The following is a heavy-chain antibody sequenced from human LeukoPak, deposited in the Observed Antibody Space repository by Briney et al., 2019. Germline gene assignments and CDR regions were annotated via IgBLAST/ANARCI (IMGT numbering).Heavy chain of an antibody. CDR3: ARDGRRIQDYWYFDL. Sequence: GGSLRLPCVASGFTFSDDYMSWIRQAPGKGLEWISYISSSSRYTNYADSVKGRFTISRDNAKNSLYLQMNSLRVEDTAVYYCARDGRRIQDYWYFDLWGRGTLVSVSS. V-gene: IGHV3-11*06. CDR1: GFTFSDDY. J-gene: IGHJ2*01. D-gene: IGHD5-18*01. CDR2: ISSSSRYT.